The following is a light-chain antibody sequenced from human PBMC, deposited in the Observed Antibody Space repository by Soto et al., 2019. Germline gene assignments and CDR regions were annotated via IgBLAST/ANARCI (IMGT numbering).Light chain of an antibody. V-gene: IGKV3-11*01. CDR2: GAF. Sequence: EDGLSQSPATLSLSTGERATLSCRASPSVTNFLAWYQQKPGQAPRLLIYGAFNRATGIPARFSGSGSGTDFTLTISSLEPEDSAVYYCQQRNVWPPVTFGQGTRLEVK. J-gene: IGKJ5*01. CDR3: QQRNVWPPVT. CDR1: PSVTNF.